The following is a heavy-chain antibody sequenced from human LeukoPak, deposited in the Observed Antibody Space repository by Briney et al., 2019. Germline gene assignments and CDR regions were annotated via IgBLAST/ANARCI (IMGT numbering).Heavy chain of an antibody. Sequence: PGRSLRLSCAVSGFTFDEYAMQWVRQAPGKGLEWVSGISLNSGYTGYGDSVKGRFTISRDNAKNSLYLQMNSLRAEDTALYYCAKAKDSSGYWDAFDVWGQGTMVAVSS. CDR2: ISLNSGYT. V-gene: IGHV3-9*01. CDR1: GFTFDEYA. CDR3: AKAKDSSGYWDAFDV. J-gene: IGHJ3*01. D-gene: IGHD3-22*01.